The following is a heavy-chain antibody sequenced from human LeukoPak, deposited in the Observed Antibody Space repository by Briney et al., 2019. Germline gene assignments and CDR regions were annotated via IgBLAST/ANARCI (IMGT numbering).Heavy chain of an antibody. D-gene: IGHD3-16*01. J-gene: IGHJ6*02. CDR2: INHNGNVN. Sequence: GGSLRLSCAASGFTFSSYWMNWARQAPGKGLEWVASINHNGNVNYYVDSVQGRFTISRDNAKNSLYLQMSNLRAEDTAVYFCARGGGLDVWGQGATVTVSS. CDR1: GFTFSSYW. V-gene: IGHV3-7*03. CDR3: ARGGGLDV.